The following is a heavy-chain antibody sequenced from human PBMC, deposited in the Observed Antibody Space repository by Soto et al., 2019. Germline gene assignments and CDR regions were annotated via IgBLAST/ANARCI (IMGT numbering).Heavy chain of an antibody. CDR1: GGSISSYY. D-gene: IGHD2-2*01. CDR2: IYYSGST. V-gene: IGHV4-59*01. Sequence: SSETLSLTCTVSGGSISSYYWSWIRQPPGKGLEWIGYIYYSGSTNYNPSLKSRVTISVDTSKNQFSLKLSSVTAADTAVYYCARDSSAASYNWFDPWGQGTLVPSPQ. CDR3: ARDSSAASYNWFDP. J-gene: IGHJ5*02.